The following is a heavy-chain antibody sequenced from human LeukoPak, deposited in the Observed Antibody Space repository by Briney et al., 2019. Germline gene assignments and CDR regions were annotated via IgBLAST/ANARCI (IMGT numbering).Heavy chain of an antibody. CDR2: TSTTGYS. J-gene: IGHJ4*02. Sequence: GGSLRLSCAASGFTFSSYAMHWVRQAPGKGMEWVSYTSTTGYSNYADSVEGRFTVSRDNAKNSLYLEMNSLRAEDTALYYCARTRGLGPGGFFDSWGQGSLVTVSS. D-gene: IGHD3/OR15-3a*01. CDR3: ARTRGLGPGGFFDS. CDR1: GFTFSSYA. V-gene: IGHV3-21*05.